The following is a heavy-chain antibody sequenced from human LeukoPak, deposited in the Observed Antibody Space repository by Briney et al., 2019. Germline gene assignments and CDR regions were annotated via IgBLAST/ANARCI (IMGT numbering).Heavy chain of an antibody. CDR2: INPNSGGT. J-gene: IGHJ4*02. CDR3: ARAEGGIAAAGTRY. V-gene: IGHV1-2*06. CDR1: GGTFSSYG. Sequence: ASVKVSCKASGGTFSSYGISWVRQAPGQGLEWMGRINPNSGGTNYAQKFQGRVTMTRDTSISTAYMELSRLRSDDTAVYYCARAEGGIAAAGTRYWGQGTLVTVSS. D-gene: IGHD6-13*01.